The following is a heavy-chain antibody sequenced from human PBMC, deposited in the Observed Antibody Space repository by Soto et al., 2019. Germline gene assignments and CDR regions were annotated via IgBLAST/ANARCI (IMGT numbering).Heavy chain of an antibody. Sequence: PGGSLRLSCAASGFTFSSYSMNWVRQAPGKGLEWVSYISSSSSTIYYADSVKGRFTISRDNAKNSLYLQMNSLRAEDTAVYYCARLPHDYDFWSGYFAGEMDVWGKGTTVTVSS. CDR1: GFTFSSYS. D-gene: IGHD3-3*01. CDR3: ARLPHDYDFWSGYFAGEMDV. CDR2: ISSSSSTI. J-gene: IGHJ6*04. V-gene: IGHV3-48*01.